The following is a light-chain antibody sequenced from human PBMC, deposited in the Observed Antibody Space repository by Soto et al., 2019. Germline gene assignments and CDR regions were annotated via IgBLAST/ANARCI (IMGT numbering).Light chain of an antibody. CDR2: KVS. Sequence: DVVMTQSPLSLPVTLGQPASISCRSSQSLVYSDGNTYLSRFQQRPGQSPRRLIYKVSNRDSGVPDRFSGSGSVTDFTLKISSVEAEDVGVYYCLQGAHWPLTFCGGTKVEIK. J-gene: IGKJ4*01. CDR3: LQGAHWPLT. V-gene: IGKV2-30*01. CDR1: QSLVYSDGNTY.